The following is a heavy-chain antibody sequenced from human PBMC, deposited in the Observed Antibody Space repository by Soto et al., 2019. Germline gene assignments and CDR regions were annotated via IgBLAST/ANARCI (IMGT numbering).Heavy chain of an antibody. J-gene: IGHJ6*02. CDR1: VFTLISYW. D-gene: IGHD4-17*01. CDR2: INIYGSST. V-gene: IGHV3-74*01. CDR3: ARGAAYGDSTDGYYYYGMDV. Sequence: WGSRRLSCSPYVFTLISYWMHWSRQAPGNWVVWGSRINIYGSSTSYAYSVKVRFTISRDNAKNPLYLQMNSLRAEDTAVYYCARGAAYGDSTDGYYYYGMDVWGQGTTVTVSS.